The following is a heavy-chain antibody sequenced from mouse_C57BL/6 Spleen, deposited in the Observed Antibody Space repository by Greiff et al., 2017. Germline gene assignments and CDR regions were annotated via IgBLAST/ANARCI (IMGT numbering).Heavy chain of an antibody. D-gene: IGHD2-10*02. V-gene: IGHV1-26*01. Sequence: EVQLQQSGPELVKPGASVKISCKASGYTFTDYYMNWVKQSHGKSLEWIGDINPNNGGTSYNQKFKGKATLTVDKSSSTAYMELRSLTSEDSAVYYCAREGYGNPWFAYWGQGTLVTVSA. CDR2: INPNNGGT. CDR1: GYTFTDYY. J-gene: IGHJ3*01. CDR3: AREGYGNPWFAY.